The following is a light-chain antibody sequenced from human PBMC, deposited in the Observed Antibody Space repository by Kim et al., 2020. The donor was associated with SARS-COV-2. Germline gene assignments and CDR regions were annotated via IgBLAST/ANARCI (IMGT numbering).Light chain of an antibody. CDR1: SSDVGGSKY. CDR3: CSYAGRYTDV. V-gene: IGLV2-11*03. Sequence: GQSVTIACTGTSSDVGGSKYVSWYQQHPGKAPKLMIYDVNERPSGVPDRFSGSKSGNTASLTISGLQAEDEADYYCCSYAGRYTDVFGGGTQLTVL. CDR2: DVN. J-gene: IGLJ2*01.